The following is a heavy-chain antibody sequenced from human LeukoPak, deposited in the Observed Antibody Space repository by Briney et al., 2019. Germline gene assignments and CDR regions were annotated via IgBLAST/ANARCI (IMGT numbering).Heavy chain of an antibody. D-gene: IGHD3-16*01. CDR2: VYYSGST. V-gene: IGHV4-59*08. CDR3: ARHNLRSRGGSASYNWFDP. J-gene: IGHJ5*02. CDR1: GGSISSYY. Sequence: SETLSLTCTVSGGSISSYYWSWIRQPPGKGLEWIGYVYYSGSTNYNPSLKSRVTISIDRSKNQFSLKLSSVTAADTAVYYCARHNLRSRGGSASYNWFDPWGQGTLVTVSS.